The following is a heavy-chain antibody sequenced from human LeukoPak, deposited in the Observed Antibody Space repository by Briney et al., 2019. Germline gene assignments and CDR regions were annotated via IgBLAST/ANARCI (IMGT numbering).Heavy chain of an antibody. Sequence: GRSLRLSCTASGFTFGDYAMSWFRQAPGKGLEWVSYISSSSSSIYYADAVKGRFTISRDNAKNSLYLQMNSLRAEDTAVYYCARVYRRYFDYWGQGTLVTVSS. CDR2: ISSSSSSI. J-gene: IGHJ4*02. V-gene: IGHV3-48*01. CDR1: GFTFGDYA. CDR3: ARVYRRYFDY. D-gene: IGHD1-14*01.